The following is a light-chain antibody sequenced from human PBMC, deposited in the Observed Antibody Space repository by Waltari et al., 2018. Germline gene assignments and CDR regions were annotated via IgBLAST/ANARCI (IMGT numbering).Light chain of an antibody. Sequence: LTQSPGTLSLSPGESATLTCRASQSVDSNYFAWYQQKPGQAPRLLIRASSRRAEGSRDRFGGRWPGADFSLTISGLEPEDFAVYFCQQYGTSRWTFGQGTKVEIK. J-gene: IGKJ1*01. CDR3: QQYGTSRWT. CDR1: QSVDSNY. V-gene: IGKV3-20*01. CDR2: ASS.